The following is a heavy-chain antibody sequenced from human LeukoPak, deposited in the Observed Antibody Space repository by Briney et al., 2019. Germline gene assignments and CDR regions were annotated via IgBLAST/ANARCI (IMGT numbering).Heavy chain of an antibody. D-gene: IGHD2-2*01. CDR3: ARDREGIPAAIYDY. J-gene: IGHJ4*02. Sequence: PGGSLRLSCAAYGFTFSDYYMSWIRQAPGKGLEWVSYNSSSGSTIYYADSVKGRFTISRDNAKNSLYLQMNSLRAEDTAVYYCARDREGIPAAIYDYWGQGTLVTVSS. V-gene: IGHV3-11*01. CDR2: NSSSGSTI. CDR1: GFTFSDYY.